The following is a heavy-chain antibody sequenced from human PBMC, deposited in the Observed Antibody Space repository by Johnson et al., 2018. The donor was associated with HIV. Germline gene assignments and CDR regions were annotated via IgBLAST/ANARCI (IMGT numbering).Heavy chain of an antibody. CDR3: ARDSPWELTAFDI. J-gene: IGHJ3*02. Sequence: QVQLVESGGGVVQPGRSLRLSCAASGFTFSSYAMHWVRQAPGKGLEWVAVISYDGSNKYYADSVKGRFTISRDTSKNSLYLQMNSLRAEDTAVYYCARDSPWELTAFDIWGQGTMVTVSS. CDR1: GFTFSSYA. V-gene: IGHV3-30*04. CDR2: ISYDGSNK. D-gene: IGHD1-26*01.